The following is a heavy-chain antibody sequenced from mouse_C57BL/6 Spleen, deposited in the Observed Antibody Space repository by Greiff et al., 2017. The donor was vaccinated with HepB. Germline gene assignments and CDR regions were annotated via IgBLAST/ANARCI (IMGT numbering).Heavy chain of an antibody. CDR2: INPNNGGT. D-gene: IGHD2-4*01. CDR3: ARRKDYDYGEFAY. J-gene: IGHJ3*01. Sequence: VESGASVKMSCKASGYTFTDYNMHWVKQSHGKSLEWIGYINPNNGGTSYNQKFKGKATLTVNKSSSTAYMELRSLTSEDSAVYYCARRKDYDYGEFAYWGQGTLVTVSA. V-gene: IGHV1-22*01. CDR1: GYTFTDYN.